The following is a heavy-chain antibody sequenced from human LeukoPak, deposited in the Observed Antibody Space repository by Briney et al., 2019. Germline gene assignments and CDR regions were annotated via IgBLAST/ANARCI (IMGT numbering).Heavy chain of an antibody. J-gene: IGHJ6*04. CDR3: ASATLRCSGGSRYEMDV. CDR2: IIPLFGTP. D-gene: IGHD2-15*01. CDR1: GGTFSSYT. V-gene: IGHV1-69*06. Sequence: SVKVSCKASGGTFSSYTISWVRQAPGQGLEWMGGIIPLFGTPDYAQKFQDRLTITADKSTSTAYMELSSLRSEDTAVYYCASATLRCSGGSRYEMDVWGKGTTVTVSS.